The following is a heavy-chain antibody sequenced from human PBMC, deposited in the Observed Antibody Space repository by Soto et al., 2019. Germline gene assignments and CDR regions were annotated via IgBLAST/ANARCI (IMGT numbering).Heavy chain of an antibody. CDR3: ARDSIPTSYWYNL. Sequence: ASVMCSSKASGYTFTSYAMHWVRQAPGQMLDCMGWINAGNGNTKYSQKFQGRVTITRDTSASTAYMELSSLRSEDTAVYYCARDSIPTSYWYNLWGQGTLDPVYS. J-gene: IGHJ5*02. CDR2: INAGNGNT. V-gene: IGHV1-3*01. CDR1: GYTFTSYA. D-gene: IGHD2-2*01.